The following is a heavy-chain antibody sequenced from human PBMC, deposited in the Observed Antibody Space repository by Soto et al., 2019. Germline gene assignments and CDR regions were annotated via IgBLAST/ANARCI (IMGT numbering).Heavy chain of an antibody. J-gene: IGHJ4*02. D-gene: IGHD2-15*01. CDR2: IYYSGST. CDR3: ARAGGPYYFDY. CDR1: GGSISSGDYY. Sequence: SSETLSLTCTVSGGSISSGDYYWSWIRQPPGKGLEWIGYIYYSGSTYYNPSLKSRVTISVDTSKNQFSLKLSSVTAADTAVYYCARAGGPYYFDYWGQGTLVTVSS. V-gene: IGHV4-30-4*01.